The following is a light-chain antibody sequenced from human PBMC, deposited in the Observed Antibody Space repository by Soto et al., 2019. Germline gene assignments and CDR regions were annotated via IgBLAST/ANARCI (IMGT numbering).Light chain of an antibody. CDR3: QQYNNWPPFT. CDR1: QSVSSN. V-gene: IGKV3-15*01. Sequence: EIVMTQSPATLSVSPGERATLSCRASQSVSSNLAWYQQKPGQTPRLLMYGASTRATGNPARFSGSGSGTEFTLTISSLQSEDFAVYYCQQYNNWPPFTFGQGTKVDIK. J-gene: IGKJ2*01. CDR2: GAS.